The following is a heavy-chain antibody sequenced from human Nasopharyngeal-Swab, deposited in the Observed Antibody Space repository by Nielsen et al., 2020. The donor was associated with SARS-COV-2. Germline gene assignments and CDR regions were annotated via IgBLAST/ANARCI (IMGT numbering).Heavy chain of an antibody. J-gene: IGHJ6*04. V-gene: IGHV3-73*01. D-gene: IGHD2/OR15-2a*01. CDR2: IGDKDHNYAT. CDR3: ARESLWLDV. Sequence: GGSLRLSCAASGFIFSASAIHWVRQASGKGLEWVGRIGDKDHNYATTYGASVQGRFTISRDNAKNSLYLQMNSLRAEDTAVYYCARESLWLDVWGKGTTVTVSS. CDR1: GFIFSASA.